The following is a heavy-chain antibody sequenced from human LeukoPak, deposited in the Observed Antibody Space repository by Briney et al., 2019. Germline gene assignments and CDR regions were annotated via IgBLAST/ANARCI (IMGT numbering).Heavy chain of an antibody. CDR3: ARGHHSFTDY. V-gene: IGHV4-34*01. J-gene: IGHJ4*02. CDR2: INHSGST. CDR1: GGSFSGYY. Sequence: WETLSLTCAVYGGSFSGYYWSWIRQPPGKGLEWIGEINHSGSTNYNPSLKSRVTISVDTSKNQFSLKLSSVTAADTAVYYCARGHHSFTDYWGQGTLVTVSS. D-gene: IGHD2/OR15-2a*01.